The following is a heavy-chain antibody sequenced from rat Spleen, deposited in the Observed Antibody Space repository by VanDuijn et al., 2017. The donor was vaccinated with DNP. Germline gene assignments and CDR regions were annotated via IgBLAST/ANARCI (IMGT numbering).Heavy chain of an antibody. V-gene: IGHV2-30*01. Sequence: QVQLKESGPGLVQPSQTLSLTCTVSGFSLTSYNVHWVRQPTGKGLEWLGIIWTGGSTDYNSALKSRLSISRDTSKSQVFLKMNSLQTEDTAMYFCVRRGLGPWGYFDDWGQGVMVTVSS. D-gene: IGHD4-4*01. CDR3: VRRGLGPWGYFDD. CDR1: GFSLTSYN. J-gene: IGHJ2*01. CDR2: IWTGGST.